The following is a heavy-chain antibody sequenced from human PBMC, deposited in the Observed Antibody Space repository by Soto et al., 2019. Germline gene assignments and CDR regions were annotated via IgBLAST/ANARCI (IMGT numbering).Heavy chain of an antibody. V-gene: IGHV1-69*04. D-gene: IGHD6-13*01. J-gene: IGHJ4*02. Sequence: SVKVSCKASGGTFSSYTISWVRQAPGQGLEWMGRIIPILGIANYAQKFQGRVTITADKSTSTAYMELSSLRSEDTAVYYCARDVDEVGSSSWYLDDYWGQGTLVTVSS. CDR3: ARDVDEVGSSSWYLDDY. CDR1: GGTFSSYT. CDR2: IIPILGIA.